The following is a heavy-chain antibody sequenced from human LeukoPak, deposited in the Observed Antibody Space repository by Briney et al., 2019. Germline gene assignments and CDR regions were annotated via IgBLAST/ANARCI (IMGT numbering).Heavy chain of an antibody. CDR3: ARGFVARAYWYFDL. V-gene: IGHV4-59*01. D-gene: IGHD5-12*01. Sequence: PSETLSLTCTVSGGSISGYYWSWIRQPPGEGLEWIGYLYNSGSTNYNPSLKSRVTISGDTSKNQFFLKLGSVTAADTAVYFCARGFVARAYWYFDLWGRGTLVAVSS. CDR1: GGSISGYY. J-gene: IGHJ2*01. CDR2: LYNSGST.